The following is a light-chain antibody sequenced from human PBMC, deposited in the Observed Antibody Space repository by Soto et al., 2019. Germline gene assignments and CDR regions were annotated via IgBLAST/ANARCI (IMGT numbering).Light chain of an antibody. CDR3: CSYTSSRTYV. V-gene: IGLV2-14*01. CDR2: EVT. CDR1: SSDVGAYIY. Sequence: ALTQPASVSGSPGQSITISCTGTSSDVGAYIYVSWYQHQPGKAPKVMIYEVTNRPSGVSDRFSGSKSGNTASPTISGLQAEDEADYYCCSYTSSRTYVFGTGTKVTVL. J-gene: IGLJ1*01.